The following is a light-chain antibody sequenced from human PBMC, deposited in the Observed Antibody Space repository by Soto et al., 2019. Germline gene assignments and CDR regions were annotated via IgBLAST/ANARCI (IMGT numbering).Light chain of an antibody. V-gene: IGLV2-14*03. CDR3: SSYTSSSTYV. CDR2: DVR. Sequence: QSALTQPASVSGSPGQSITISCTGTSSDVGYYNYVSWYQQHPGKAPKLMIYDVRNRPSGVSNRFSGSKSGNTASLTISGLQAEDEADYYCSSYTSSSTYVFGTGTPLTVL. J-gene: IGLJ7*01. CDR1: SSDVGYYNY.